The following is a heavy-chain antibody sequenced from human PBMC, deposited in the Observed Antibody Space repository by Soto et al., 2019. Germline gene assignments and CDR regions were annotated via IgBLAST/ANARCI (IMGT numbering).Heavy chain of an antibody. CDR2: IRSRGDYT. CDR1: GFTFSDYY. V-gene: IGHV3-11*06. J-gene: IGHJ1*01. D-gene: IGHD5-12*01. CDR3: GRQSYIVATMSGDFVS. Sequence: GGSLTLSCAASGFTFSDYYMSWLSQAPGKGLEWISYIRSRGDYTNYADSVKGRFTISRDNANNSLYLQMNSLRAEDTAVYYCGRQSYIVATMSGDFVSWGQGPLVTVSS.